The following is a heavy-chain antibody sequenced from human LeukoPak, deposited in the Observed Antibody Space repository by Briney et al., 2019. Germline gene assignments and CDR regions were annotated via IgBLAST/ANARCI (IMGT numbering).Heavy chain of an antibody. J-gene: IGHJ3*02. V-gene: IGHV4-59*11. CDR2: ISYIGST. Sequence: SETLSLTCAVSDDSFSSHYWTWIRQPPGKGLEWIGYISYIGSTNYNPSLKSRVTISIDTSKNQFSLKLSSVTAADTAVYYCARDLVTVTKGFDIWGQGTMVCVSS. CDR1: DDSFSSHY. CDR3: ARDLVTVTKGFDI. D-gene: IGHD4-17*01.